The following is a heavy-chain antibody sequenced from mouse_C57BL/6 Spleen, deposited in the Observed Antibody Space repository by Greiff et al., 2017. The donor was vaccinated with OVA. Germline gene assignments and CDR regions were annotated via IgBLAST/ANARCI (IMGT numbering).Heavy chain of an antibody. D-gene: IGHD3-2*02. J-gene: IGHJ4*01. CDR2: INPDYGTT. CDR3: TRTSSDAYAMDY. CDR1: GYSFTDYN. Sequence: EVQRVESGPELVKPGASVTISCKASGYSFTDYNMNWVKQSNVNSLEWIGAINPDYGTTSYNQKFNGKATLTVDQSSSTAYMQLSSLTSEDSAVYYCTRTSSDAYAMDYWGQGTPVTVSS. V-gene: IGHV1-39*01.